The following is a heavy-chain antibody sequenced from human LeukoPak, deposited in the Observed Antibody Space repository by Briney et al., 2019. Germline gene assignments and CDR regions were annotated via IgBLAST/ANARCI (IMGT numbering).Heavy chain of an antibody. CDR2: IIPIFGTA. CDR1: GGTFSSYA. J-gene: IGHJ5*02. CDR3: ARFASDYDYIWGSYRRRWFDP. D-gene: IGHD3-16*02. V-gene: IGHV1-69*13. Sequence: SVKVSCKASGGTFSSYAISWVRQAPGQGLEWMGGIIPIFGTANYAQKFQGGVTITADESTSTAYMELSSLRSEDTAVYYCARFASDYDYIWGSYRRRWFDPWGQGTLVTVSS.